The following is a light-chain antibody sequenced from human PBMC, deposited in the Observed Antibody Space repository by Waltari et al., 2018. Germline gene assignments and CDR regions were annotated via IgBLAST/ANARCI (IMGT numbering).Light chain of an antibody. CDR3: SSYTTRDTWV. V-gene: IGLV2-14*01. CDR1: SSAIGAYNY. Sequence: QSALTQPASVSGSPGQSITIFCSGSSSAIGAYNYVSWCQQHPGKAPKVIISEVSNRPSGVSNRFSGSKSGNTASLTISGLQGEDEAHYYCSSYTTRDTWVFGGGTKLTVL. J-gene: IGLJ3*02. CDR2: EVS.